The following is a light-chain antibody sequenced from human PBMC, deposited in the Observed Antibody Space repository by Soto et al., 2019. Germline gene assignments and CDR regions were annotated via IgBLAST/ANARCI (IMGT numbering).Light chain of an antibody. CDR2: QVT. CDR1: SSDVGGYKY. Sequence: QSALTQPASVSGSPGQSITISCTGTSSDVGGYKYVSWYQQHPDKAPKLLIYQVTNRPSRVSNRFSGSKSGNTASLTISGLQADDEADYYCTSYSSSDIFYVFGTGTKLTVL. J-gene: IGLJ1*01. CDR3: TSYSSSDIFYV. V-gene: IGLV2-14*01.